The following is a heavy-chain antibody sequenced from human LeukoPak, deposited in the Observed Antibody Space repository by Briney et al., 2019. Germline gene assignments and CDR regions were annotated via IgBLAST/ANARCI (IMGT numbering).Heavy chain of an antibody. V-gene: IGHV4-61*02. D-gene: IGHD3-22*01. CDR1: GGSISSGSYY. J-gene: IGHJ4*02. Sequence: SQTLSLTCTVSGGSISSGSYYWSWIRQPAGKGLEWIGRIYTSGSTNYNPSLKSRVTISVDTSKNQFSLKLSSVTAADTAVYYCARLGAYPGGSNYYDSSGQDDYWGQGTLVTVSS. CDR3: ARLGAYPGGSNYYDSSGQDDY. CDR2: IYTSGST.